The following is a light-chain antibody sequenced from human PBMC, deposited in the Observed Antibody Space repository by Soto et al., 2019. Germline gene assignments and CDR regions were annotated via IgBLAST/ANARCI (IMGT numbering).Light chain of an antibody. CDR3: SSYTTSATLV. V-gene: IGLV2-14*02. CDR1: SSDVGSYNL. CDR2: EVK. J-gene: IGLJ3*02. Sequence: QSALTQPASVSGSPGQSITISCTGTSSDVGSYNLVSWYQQHPGKAPKLMIYEVKNRPSGVSNRFSGSKSGDTASLTISGLQSEDEADYYCSSYTTSATLVFGGGTKLTVL.